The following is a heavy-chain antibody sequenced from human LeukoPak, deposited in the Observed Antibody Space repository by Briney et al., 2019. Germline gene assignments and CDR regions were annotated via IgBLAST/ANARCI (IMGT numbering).Heavy chain of an antibody. V-gene: IGHV3-23*01. CDR3: ANQYYYDSSGYYPFDY. CDR2: ISGSGGST. CDR1: GFTFSSYA. D-gene: IGHD3-22*01. J-gene: IGHJ4*02. Sequence: PGGSLRLSCAASGFTFSSYAMSWVRQAPGKGLEWVSAISGSGGSTYYADSVKGRFTISRDNSKNTLYLQMNSLRAEDTAVYYCANQYYYDSSGYYPFDYWGQGTLVTVSS.